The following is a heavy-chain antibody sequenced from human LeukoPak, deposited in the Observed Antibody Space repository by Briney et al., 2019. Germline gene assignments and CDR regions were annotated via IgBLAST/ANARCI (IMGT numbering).Heavy chain of an antibody. D-gene: IGHD1-26*01. J-gene: IGHJ4*02. V-gene: IGHV1-3*01. CDR3: ARGRSGSYYGDY. Sequence: ASVKVSCKASGYTFTSYAMHWVRQAPGQRLEWMGWINAGNGNTKYSQKFQGRVTITGDTSASTAYMELSSLRSEDTAVYYCARGRSGSYYGDYWGQGTLVTVSS. CDR1: GYTFTSYA. CDR2: INAGNGNT.